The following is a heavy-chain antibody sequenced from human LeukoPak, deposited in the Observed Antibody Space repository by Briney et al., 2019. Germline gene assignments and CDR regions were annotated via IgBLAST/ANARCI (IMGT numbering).Heavy chain of an antibody. J-gene: IGHJ3*02. Sequence: VASVKVSCKASGYTFRQYSISWVRQAPGKGLEWMGWVSPSHTTRVYAQEFQGRVTMTADTNTNTVSMELRSLRSDDTAVYFCARDYILPLETDNGDGFAIWGQGTAVTVSS. V-gene: IGHV1-18*01. D-gene: IGHD3-3*02. CDR3: ARDYILPLETDNGDGFAI. CDR1: GYTFRQYS. CDR2: VSPSHTTR.